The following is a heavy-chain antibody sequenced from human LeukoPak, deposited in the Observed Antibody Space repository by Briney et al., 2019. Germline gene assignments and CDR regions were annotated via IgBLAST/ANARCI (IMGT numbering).Heavy chain of an antibody. CDR2: IYSGGST. Sequence: GGALRLSLAAPGFTVLKHYMMWVRPAPGKGLEWVSVIYSGGSTYYADSVKGRFTISRDNSKNTLYLQMNSLSPEDTAVYYCAKGVLQVDWGLGTLVTVSS. V-gene: IGHV3-53*01. J-gene: IGHJ4*02. CDR3: AKGVLQVD. CDR1: GFTVLKHY. D-gene: IGHD1-1*01.